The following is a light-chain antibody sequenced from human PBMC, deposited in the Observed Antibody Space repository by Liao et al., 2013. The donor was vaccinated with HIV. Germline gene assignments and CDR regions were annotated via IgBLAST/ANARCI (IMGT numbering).Light chain of an antibody. CDR1: RLGDKY. CDR3: QAWDSDTFI. J-gene: IGLJ2*01. V-gene: IGLV3-1*01. CDR2: QDS. Sequence: SYEVTQPPSVSVSPGQTASIPCSGDRLGDKYACWYQQKPGQSPVLVIYQDSKRPSGIPERFSGSNSGNTATLTISGTQALDEADYYCQAWDSDTFIFGGGTKLNVL.